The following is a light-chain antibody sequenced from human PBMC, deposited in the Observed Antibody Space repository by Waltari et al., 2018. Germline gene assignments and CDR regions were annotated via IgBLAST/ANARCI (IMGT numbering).Light chain of an antibody. J-gene: IGKJ2*03. CDR1: QSVLYHFNNKTY. CDR3: QQYLTLPYS. Sequence: EMTQSPDSLHVSLGERATIHRKSSQSVLYHFNNKTYLAWFQLKPGQPPKLLIRWASTREPGVPDRFSGSGSGTDFTLTISSLQTEDVAVYYCQQYLTLPYSFGQGTKLEIK. CDR2: WAS. V-gene: IGKV4-1*01.